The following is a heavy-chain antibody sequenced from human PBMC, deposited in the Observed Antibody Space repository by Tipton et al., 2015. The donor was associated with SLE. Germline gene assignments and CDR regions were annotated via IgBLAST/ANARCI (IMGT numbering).Heavy chain of an antibody. CDR1: GGSISNDFYY. CDR2: IYPGGST. J-gene: IGHJ3*02. D-gene: IGHD3-3*01. V-gene: IGHV4-61*02. Sequence: TLSLTCTVSGGSISNDFYYWSWIRQSAAKGLEWIGRIYPGGSTNYNPSLNSRVTISVDTSKNQFSLKLSSVTAADTAVYYCARDLRSGAFDIWGQGTMVTVSS. CDR3: ARDLRSGAFDI.